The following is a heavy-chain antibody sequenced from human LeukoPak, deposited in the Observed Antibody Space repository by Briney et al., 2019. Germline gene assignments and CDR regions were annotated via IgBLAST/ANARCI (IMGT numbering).Heavy chain of an antibody. CDR1: GFTFSTSW. CDR3: ARGGVLRFLEWLSGTFDI. V-gene: IGHV3-74*01. CDR2: IDSDGSGT. J-gene: IGHJ3*02. D-gene: IGHD3-3*01. Sequence: QTGGSLRLSCAASGFTFSTSWMHWVRQAPGKGLVWVSRIDSDGSGTTYADSVKGRFTISRDNAKNTLYLQMNSLRAEDTAVYYCARGGVLRFLEWLSGTFDIWGQGTMVTVSS.